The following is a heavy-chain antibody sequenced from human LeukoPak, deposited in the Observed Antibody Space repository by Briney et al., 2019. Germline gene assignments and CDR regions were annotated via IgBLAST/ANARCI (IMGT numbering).Heavy chain of an antibody. D-gene: IGHD6-19*01. CDR2: IQSDGNEK. CDR1: GFTFRDYW. V-gene: IGHV3-7*01. J-gene: IGHJ6*02. Sequence: GGSLRLSCGASGFTFRDYWMSWVRQAPGKGLEWVANIQSDGNEKNYIDSVQGRFTISRDNAKTSLYLKMNSLRAEDTAVYYCARDSAVATYYGVDVWGQGTTVTVSS. CDR3: ARDSAVATYYGVDV.